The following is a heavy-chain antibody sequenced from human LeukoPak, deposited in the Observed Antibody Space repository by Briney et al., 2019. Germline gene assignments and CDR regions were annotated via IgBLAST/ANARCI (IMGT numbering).Heavy chain of an antibody. Sequence: SETLSLTCTVSGGSISSYYWSWIRQPPGKGLEWIGYIYYSGSTNYNPSLKSRVTISVDTSKNQFSLKLSSVTAADTAVYYCARGVGANGENWFDHWGQGTLVTVSS. CDR3: ARGVGANGENWFDH. J-gene: IGHJ5*02. D-gene: IGHD1-26*01. CDR1: GGSISSYY. CDR2: IYYSGST. V-gene: IGHV4-59*01.